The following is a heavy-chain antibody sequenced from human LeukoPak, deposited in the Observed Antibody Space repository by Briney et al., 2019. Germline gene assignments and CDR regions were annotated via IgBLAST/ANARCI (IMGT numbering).Heavy chain of an antibody. V-gene: IGHV1-18*01. Sequence: ASVKVSCKASGYTFTSYAISWVRQAPGQGLEWMGWISAYNGNTNYAQKLQGRVTMTTDTSTSTAYMELRSLRSDDTAVYYCARSVRYCSSTSCFPGNYYYYGMDVWGQGTTVTVSS. J-gene: IGHJ6*02. CDR1: GYTFTSYA. CDR2: ISAYNGNT. D-gene: IGHD2-2*01. CDR3: ARSVRYCSSTSCFPGNYYYYGMDV.